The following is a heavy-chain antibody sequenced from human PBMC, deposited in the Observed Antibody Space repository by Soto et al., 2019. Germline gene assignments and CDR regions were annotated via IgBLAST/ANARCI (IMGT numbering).Heavy chain of an antibody. CDR2: ISAHNGNT. J-gene: IGHJ4*02. D-gene: IGHD2-8*02. Sequence: QVHLVQSGAEVKKPGASVKVSCKASGYTFTSYGITWVRQAPGKGLEWMGWISAHNGNTDYAQKLQGRVIVTRDTSTSTAYMELRTLISDDTAVYYCARGRYWDYWGQGALVTVSS. CDR3: ARGRYWDY. CDR1: GYTFTSYG. V-gene: IGHV1-18*01.